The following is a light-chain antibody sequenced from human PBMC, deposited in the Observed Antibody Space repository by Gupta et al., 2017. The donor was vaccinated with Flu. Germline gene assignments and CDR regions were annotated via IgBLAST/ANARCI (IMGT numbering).Light chain of an antibody. V-gene: IGKV1-16*02. Sequence: DIQMTQSPSSLSAFVGDRVTITCRASQDIGNYLAWFQQKPGEVPKALIYAASRLHTGVPSKFSGSGSGTDFTLTITSLQPEDFATYYCQHDKSYPLTFGGGTKVEV. CDR3: QHDKSYPLT. CDR2: AAS. J-gene: IGKJ4*01. CDR1: QDIGNY.